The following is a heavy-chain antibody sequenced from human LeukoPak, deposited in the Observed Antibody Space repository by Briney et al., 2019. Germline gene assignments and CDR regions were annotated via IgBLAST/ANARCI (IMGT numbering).Heavy chain of an antibody. CDR1: GGSISSYY. CDR2: IYYSGST. CDR3: ARGRRDTAMIIYYYYYYMDV. D-gene: IGHD5-18*01. J-gene: IGHJ6*03. Sequence: PSETLSLTCTVSGGSISSYYWSWIRQPPGKGLEWIGYIYYSGSTNYNPSLKSRVTISVDTSKNQFSLKLSSVTAADTAVYYCARGRRDTAMIIYYYYYYMDVWGKGTTVTISS. V-gene: IGHV4-59*01.